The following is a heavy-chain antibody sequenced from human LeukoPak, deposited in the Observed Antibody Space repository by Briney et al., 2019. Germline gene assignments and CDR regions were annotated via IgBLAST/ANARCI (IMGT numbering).Heavy chain of an antibody. CDR3: ARSGGYFVTDNWFDP. D-gene: IGHD2-15*01. J-gene: IGHJ5*02. Sequence: SETLSLTCTVSGGSISSYYWSWIRRPPGKGLEWIGYIYYSGSTNYNPSLKSRVTISVDTSKNQFSLKLSSVTAADTAVYYCARSGGYFVTDNWFDPWGQGTLVTVSS. V-gene: IGHV4-59*01. CDR1: GGSISSYY. CDR2: IYYSGST.